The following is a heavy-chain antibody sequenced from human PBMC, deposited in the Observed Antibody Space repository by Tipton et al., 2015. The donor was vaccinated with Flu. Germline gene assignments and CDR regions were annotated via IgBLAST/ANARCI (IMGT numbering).Heavy chain of an antibody. D-gene: IGHD2/OR15-2a*01. CDR3: ARGQVGTFDY. CDR2: ISTSGST. J-gene: IGHJ4*02. Sequence: LRLSCTVSGGSISTSYWSWIRQPAGKGLEWIGRISTSGSTNYNPSLKSRVTMSVDTSKKHFSLKLSSVTAADTAVYYCARGQVGTFDYWGQGTLVSVSS. CDR1: GGSISTSY. V-gene: IGHV4-4*07.